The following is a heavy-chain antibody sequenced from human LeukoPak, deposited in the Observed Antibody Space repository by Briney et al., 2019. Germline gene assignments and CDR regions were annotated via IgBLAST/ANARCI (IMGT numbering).Heavy chain of an antibody. Sequence: GASVKVSCKASGYTFTGYYMHWVRQAPGQGLEWMGWINPNSGGTNYAQKFQGRVTMTRDTSISTAYMELSRLRSDDTAVYYCARDERFLEWLLPGGDAFDIWGQGTMVTVSS. V-gene: IGHV1-2*02. D-gene: IGHD3-3*01. CDR1: GYTFTGYY. J-gene: IGHJ3*02. CDR3: ARDERFLEWLLPGGDAFDI. CDR2: INPNSGGT.